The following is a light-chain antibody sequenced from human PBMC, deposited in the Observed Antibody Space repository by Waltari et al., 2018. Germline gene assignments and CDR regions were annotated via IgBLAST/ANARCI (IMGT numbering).Light chain of an antibody. V-gene: IGLV2-14*03. CDR2: DVT. J-gene: IGLJ2*01. CDR1: SSDIGRHNY. CDR3: SSYTNRNTVV. Sequence: QSALTQPASVSGSPGQSITIPCTGTSSDIGRHNYVPWYQQRPGKAPKLTIYDVTNRPSGVSTRFSGSKSGNTASLTISGLQAEDEADYYCSSYTNRNTVVFGGGTKLTVL.